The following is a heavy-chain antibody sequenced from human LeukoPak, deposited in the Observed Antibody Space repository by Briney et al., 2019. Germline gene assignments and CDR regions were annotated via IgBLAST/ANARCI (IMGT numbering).Heavy chain of an antibody. D-gene: IGHD3-22*01. J-gene: IGHJ4*02. V-gene: IGHV3-33*01. CDR2: IWYDGSNK. Sequence: GRSLRLSCAASGFTFSSYGVHWVRQAPGKGLEWVAVIWYDGSNKYYADSVKGRFTISRDNSKNTLYLQMNSLRAEDTAVYYCARNSLGYYYDSSGYYYFDYWGQGTLVTVSS. CDR3: ARNSLGYYYDSSGYYYFDY. CDR1: GFTFSSYG.